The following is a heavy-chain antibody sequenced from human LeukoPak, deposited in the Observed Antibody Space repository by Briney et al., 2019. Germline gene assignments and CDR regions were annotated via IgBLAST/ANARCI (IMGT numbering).Heavy chain of an antibody. D-gene: IGHD3-22*01. CDR1: GGSISSYY. CDR3: ARERGDCSGYYHYYYYMDV. V-gene: IGHV4-59*01. CDR2: IYYSGST. J-gene: IGHJ6*03. Sequence: SETLSLTCTVSGGSISSYYWSWIRQPPGKGLEWIGYIYYSGSTNYNPSLKSRVTISVDTSKNQFSLKLSSVTAADTAVYYCARERGDCSGYYHYYYYMDVWGKGTTVTVSS.